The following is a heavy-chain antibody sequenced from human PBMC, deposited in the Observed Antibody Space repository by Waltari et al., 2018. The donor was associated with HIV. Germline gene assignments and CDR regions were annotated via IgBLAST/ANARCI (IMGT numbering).Heavy chain of an antibody. CDR1: GGSISSGGYY. CDR3: ARDDENYHNNHYGMDV. CDR2: IYYSGST. J-gene: IGHJ6*02. V-gene: IGHV4-31*03. Sequence: QVQLQESGPGLVKPSQTLSLTCTVSGGSISSGGYYWSWIRQHPGKGLEWIGYIYYSGSTYYNPSLKSRVTISVDTAKNQFSLKLSSVTAADTAVYYCARDDENYHNNHYGMDVWGQGTTVTVSS. D-gene: IGHD1-7*01.